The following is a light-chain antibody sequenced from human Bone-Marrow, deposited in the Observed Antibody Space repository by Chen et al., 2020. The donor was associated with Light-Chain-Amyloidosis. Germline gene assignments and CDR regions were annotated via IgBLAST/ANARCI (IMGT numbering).Light chain of an antibody. J-gene: IGKJ4*01. Sequence: DIQMSQSPSSLYASVGDRVTITCRARQGLSTYLAWIQHKPGQAPKSLIYAASSLPSGVPSKFSGSGSGTDFTLTINSLQTEDFATYYCQQYNKCPITFGGGTKVEIK. V-gene: IGKV1-16*02. CDR2: AAS. CDR3: QQYNKCPIT. CDR1: QGLSTY.